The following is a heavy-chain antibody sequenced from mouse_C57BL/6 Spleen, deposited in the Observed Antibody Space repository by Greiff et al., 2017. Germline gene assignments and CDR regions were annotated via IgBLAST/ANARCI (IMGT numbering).Heavy chain of an antibody. V-gene: IGHV1-61*01. Sequence: QVQLQQPGAELVRPGSSVKLSCKASGYTFTSYWMDWVKQRPGQGLEWIGNIYPSDSETHYNQKFKDKATLTVDKSSSTAYMQLSSLTSEDSAVYYCARERALQGYAMAYWGQGTSVTVSS. J-gene: IGHJ4*01. CDR3: ARERALQGYAMAY. CDR1: GYTFTSYW. D-gene: IGHD1-1*01. CDR2: IYPSDSET.